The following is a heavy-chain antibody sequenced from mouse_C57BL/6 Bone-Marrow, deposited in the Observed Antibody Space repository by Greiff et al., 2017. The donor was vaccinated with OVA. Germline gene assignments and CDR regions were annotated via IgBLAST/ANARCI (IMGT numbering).Heavy chain of an antibody. CDR3: ARSNYGSSPYYFDY. J-gene: IGHJ2*01. CDR2: IFPGSGST. CDR1: GYTFTDYY. V-gene: IGHV1-75*01. Sequence: QVQLQQSGPELVKPGASVKISCKASGYTFTDYYINWVKQRPGQGLEWIGWIFPGSGSTYYNEKFKGKATLTVDKSSSTAYMLLSSLTSEDSAVYFCARSNYGSSPYYFDYWGQGTTLTVSS. D-gene: IGHD1-1*01.